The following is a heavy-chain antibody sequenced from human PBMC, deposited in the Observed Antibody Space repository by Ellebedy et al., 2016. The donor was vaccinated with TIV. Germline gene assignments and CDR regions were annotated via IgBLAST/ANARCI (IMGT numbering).Heavy chain of an antibody. V-gene: IGHV1-2*02. CDR1: GYSFTGYY. CDR3: AKDRFPYYDSSGTTGYFDC. Sequence: AASVKVSCKASGYSFTGYYIHWVRQAPGQGLEWMGWINPDRGDTKYPQSFQVMVSMTRDTSSSTASMELSGLPSDDTAIYYCAKDRFPYYDSSGTTGYFDCWGQGTLVTVSS. D-gene: IGHD3-22*01. J-gene: IGHJ4*02. CDR2: INPDRGDT.